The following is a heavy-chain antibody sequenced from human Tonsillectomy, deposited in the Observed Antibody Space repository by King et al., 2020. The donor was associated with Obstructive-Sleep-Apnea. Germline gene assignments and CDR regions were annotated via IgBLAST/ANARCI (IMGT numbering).Heavy chain of an antibody. V-gene: IGHV4-59*02. D-gene: IGHD6-13*01. CDR3: ARVRRLGIAAAGTSGYFDY. Sequence: VQLQESGPGLVKPSETLSLTCTVSGGSVSSYYWSWIRQPPGKGLECIGYIYYSGSTNYNPSLKSRVTISVDTSKNHFSLRLSSVTAADTAVYYCARVRRLGIAAAGTSGYFDYWGQGTLVTVSS. J-gene: IGHJ4*02. CDR1: GGSVSSYY. CDR2: IYYSGST.